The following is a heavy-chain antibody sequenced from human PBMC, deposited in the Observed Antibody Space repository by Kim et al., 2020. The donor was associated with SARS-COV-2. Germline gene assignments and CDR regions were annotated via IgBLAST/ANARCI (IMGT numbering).Heavy chain of an antibody. CDR1: GDSVNYYY. Sequence: SETLSLTCTVSGDSVNYYYWSWIRQSPGKGLEWIGYIYYSGNTEYNPSLRSRVGISIDTSKNQFSLKLRSVTAADTAVYYCARDREISRNLFYSDYWCQG. V-gene: IGHV4-59*02. CDR3: ARDREISRNLFYSDY. CDR2: IYYSGNT. J-gene: IGHJ4*02. D-gene: IGHD3-16*02.